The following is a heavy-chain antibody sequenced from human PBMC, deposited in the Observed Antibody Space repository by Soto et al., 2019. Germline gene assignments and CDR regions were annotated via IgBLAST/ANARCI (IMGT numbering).Heavy chain of an antibody. V-gene: IGHV5-51*01. Sequence: GESLKISCKGSGYSFTSYWIGWVRQMPGKGLEWMGIIYPGDSDTRYSPSFQGQVTISADKSISTAYLQWSSLKASDTAMYYCARTQGITMVRGVIIGDASDIWGQGTMVTVSS. J-gene: IGHJ3*02. D-gene: IGHD3-10*01. CDR3: ARTQGITMVRGVIIGDASDI. CDR1: GYSFTSYW. CDR2: IYPGDSDT.